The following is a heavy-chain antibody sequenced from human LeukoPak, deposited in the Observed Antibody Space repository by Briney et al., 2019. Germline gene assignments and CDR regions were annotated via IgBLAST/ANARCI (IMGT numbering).Heavy chain of an antibody. D-gene: IGHD7-27*01. J-gene: IGHJ4*02. CDR1: GGSMSSYW. V-gene: IGHV4-4*07. CDR2: IYNRGTT. Sequence: SETLSLTCTVSGGSMSSYWCGWIRQPAGKGLVWIGCIYNRGTTNYNSSLKSRVTMSVDTSKNHCSLKLNSVTAADTAVYYCARVGRLGYFDYWGQGTLVTVSS. CDR3: ARVGRLGYFDY.